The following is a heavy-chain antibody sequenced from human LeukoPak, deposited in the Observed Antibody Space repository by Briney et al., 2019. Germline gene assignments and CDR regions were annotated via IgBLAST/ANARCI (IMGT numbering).Heavy chain of an antibody. D-gene: IGHD3-3*01. CDR1: GFSFSSYG. Sequence: GGSLRLSCAASGFSFSSYGMHWVRQAPGKGLEWVAVISYDGSNKYYADSVKGRFTISRDNSKNTLYLQMNSLRAEDTAVYYCARDYDFWSGFFDYWGQGTLVTVSS. J-gene: IGHJ4*02. V-gene: IGHV3-30*03. CDR2: ISYDGSNK. CDR3: ARDYDFWSGFFDY.